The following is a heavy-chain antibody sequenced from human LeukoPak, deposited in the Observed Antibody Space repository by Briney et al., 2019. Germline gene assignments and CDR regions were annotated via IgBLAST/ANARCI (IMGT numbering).Heavy chain of an antibody. D-gene: IGHD1-7*01. CDR3: ARRANYDYYYRGLDG. CDR1: GYSFTTYW. CDR2: IYPGDSDT. J-gene: IGHJ6*02. V-gene: IGHV5-51*01. Sequence: GESLKISCKGSGYSFTTYWITWVRQMPGKGLEWMGPIYPGDSDTRYSPSFQGQVTISADKSISTAYLQWSSLKASDTAIYYCARRANYDYYYRGLDGWGQGTTVTVSS.